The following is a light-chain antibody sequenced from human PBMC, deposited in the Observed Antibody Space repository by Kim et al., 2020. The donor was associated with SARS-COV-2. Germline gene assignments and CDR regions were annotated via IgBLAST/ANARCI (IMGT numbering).Light chain of an antibody. J-gene: IGKJ4*01. V-gene: IGKV3-20*01. CDR2: GAF. Sequence: EIVLTQSPGTLSLSPGERATLSCRASQSISTTYLAWYQQKPGQAPRLLIYGAFNRATGIPDRFSGSGSGTDFTLTISRLEPEDLAVYYCQQYDKSPVTFGGGTKVDIK. CDR3: QQYDKSPVT. CDR1: QSISTTY.